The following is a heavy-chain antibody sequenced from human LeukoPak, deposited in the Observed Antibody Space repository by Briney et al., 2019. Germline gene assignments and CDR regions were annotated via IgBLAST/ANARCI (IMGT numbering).Heavy chain of an antibody. Sequence: GGSLRLSCAASGFTFSSYGMHWVRQAPGKGLEWVAVIWYDGSNKYYADSVKGRFTISRDNSKNTLYLQMNSLRAEDTAVYYCAREGPYYYYDSSGYYYWGQGTLVTVSS. D-gene: IGHD3-22*01. V-gene: IGHV3-33*01. CDR2: IWYDGSNK. CDR1: GFTFSSYG. J-gene: IGHJ4*02. CDR3: AREGPYYYYDSSGYYY.